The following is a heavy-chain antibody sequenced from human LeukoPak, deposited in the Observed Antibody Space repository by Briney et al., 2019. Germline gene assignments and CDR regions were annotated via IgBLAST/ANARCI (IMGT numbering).Heavy chain of an antibody. J-gene: IGHJ4*02. CDR2: INHSGST. V-gene: IGHV4-34*01. D-gene: IGHD5-12*01. Sequence: SETLSLTCAVYGGSFSGYYWSWIRQPPGKGLEWIGEINHSGSTNYNPSLKSRVTISVDTSKNQFSLKLSSVTAADTAVYYCARGESGTPFDYWGQGTLVTVSS. CDR1: GGSFSGYY. CDR3: ARGESGTPFDY.